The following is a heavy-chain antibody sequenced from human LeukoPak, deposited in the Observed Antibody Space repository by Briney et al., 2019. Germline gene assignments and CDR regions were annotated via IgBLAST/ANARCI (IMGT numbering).Heavy chain of an antibody. CDR2: ISGTGGNT. V-gene: IGHV3-23*01. CDR3: ATYYYDSSGYSFDY. CDR1: GFTFSSYA. D-gene: IGHD3-22*01. Sequence: GGSLRLSCAASGFTFSSYAMSWVRQAPGKGLEWVSGISGTGGNTFYADSVKGRFTISRDNSENTLYLQMNSLRAEDTAVYYCATYYYDSSGYSFDYWGQGTLVTVSS. J-gene: IGHJ4*02.